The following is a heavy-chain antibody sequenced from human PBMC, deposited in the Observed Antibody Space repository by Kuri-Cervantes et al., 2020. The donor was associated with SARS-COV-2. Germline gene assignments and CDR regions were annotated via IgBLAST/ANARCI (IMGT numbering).Heavy chain of an antibody. V-gene: IGHV1-46*01. Sequence: ASVKVSCKASGYTFTSYGISWVRQAPGQGLEWMGIINPSGGSTSYAQKFQGRVTMTRDTSTSTVYMELSSLRSEDTAVYYCASFYGGNSGDAFDIWGQGTMVTVSS. D-gene: IGHD4-23*01. J-gene: IGHJ3*02. CDR2: INPSGGST. CDR3: ASFYGGNSGDAFDI. CDR1: GYTFTSYG.